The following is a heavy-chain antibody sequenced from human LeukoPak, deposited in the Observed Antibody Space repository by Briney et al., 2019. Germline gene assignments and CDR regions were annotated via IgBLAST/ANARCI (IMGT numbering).Heavy chain of an antibody. J-gene: IGHJ4*02. CDR3: ARGTTIFGVVIIASY. D-gene: IGHD3-3*01. CDR2: IIPILGIA. Sequence: GASVKVSCKASGGTFSSYTISWVRQAPGQGLEWMGRIIPILGIANYAQKFQGRVTITADKSTSTAYMELSSLGSEDTAVYYCARGTTIFGVVIIASYWGQGTLVTVSS. CDR1: GGTFSSYT. V-gene: IGHV1-69*02.